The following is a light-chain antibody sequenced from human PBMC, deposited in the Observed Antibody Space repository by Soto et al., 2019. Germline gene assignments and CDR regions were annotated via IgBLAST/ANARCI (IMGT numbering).Light chain of an antibody. CDR2: GAS. CDR3: QQYGSSPPYS. CDR1: QSVSSSY. J-gene: IGKJ2*01. Sequence: EIVLTQSPGTLSLSPGERATLSCMASQSVSSSYLAWYQQKPGQAPRLLIYGASSRSTGIPDRFSGSGSGTYFYLTNSRLETEDFAEYYCQQYGSSPPYSFRPGTKLEIK. V-gene: IGKV3-20*01.